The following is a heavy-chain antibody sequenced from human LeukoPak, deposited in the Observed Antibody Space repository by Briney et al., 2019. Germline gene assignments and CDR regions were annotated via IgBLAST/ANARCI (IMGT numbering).Heavy chain of an antibody. CDR2: IHYSGNT. CDR3: ARIFKGVD. D-gene: IGHD3-3*01. CDR1: GGSSRSGDYF. V-gene: IGHV4-30-4*01. Sequence: SETLSLTCAVSGGSSRSGDYFWSWIRQPPGKGLEWIGHIHYSGNTYYNPSLKSRVSISVDTSKNQFSLKLSSVTAADTAVYYCARIFKGVDWGQGTLVTVSS. J-gene: IGHJ4*02.